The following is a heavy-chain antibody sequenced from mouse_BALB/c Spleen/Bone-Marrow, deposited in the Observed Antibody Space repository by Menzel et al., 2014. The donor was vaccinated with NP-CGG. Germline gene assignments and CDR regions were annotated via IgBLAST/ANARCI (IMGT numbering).Heavy chain of an antibody. Sequence: VKLLESGAELVKPGASVKLSCKTSGYTFTNYWIQWVKQRPGQGLGWIGEIFPGIGTTYYDEKLKGKATLTIDTSSSTAYMQLSSLTSEDSAVYFCARGGNYGYWGQGTTLTVSS. CDR3: ARGGNYGY. V-gene: IGHV1S132*01. D-gene: IGHD2-1*01. CDR1: GYTFTNYW. J-gene: IGHJ2*01. CDR2: IFPGIGTT.